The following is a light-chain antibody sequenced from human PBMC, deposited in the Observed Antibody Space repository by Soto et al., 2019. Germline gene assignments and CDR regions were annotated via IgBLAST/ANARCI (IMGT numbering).Light chain of an antibody. V-gene: IGLV2-14*01. J-gene: IGLJ1*01. CDR3: SSYTSISTLYV. CDR1: NSDVGGYNY. CDR2: EVS. Sequence: QSVLIQPPSVSGSPGQSVTISRTGTNSDVGGYNYVSWYQQHPGKAPELMIYEVSHRPSGVSNRFSGSKSGNTASLTISGLQAEDEADYYCSSYTSISTLYVFGTGTKVTVL.